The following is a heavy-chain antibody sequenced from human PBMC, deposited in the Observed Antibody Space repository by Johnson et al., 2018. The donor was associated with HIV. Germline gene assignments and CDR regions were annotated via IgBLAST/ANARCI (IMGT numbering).Heavy chain of an antibody. Sequence: VESGGGVVQPGGSLRLSCGVSDFTYSNSCLRWVRQAPGKGLEWVANIKQDGSEKNYVDSVKGRFIISRDNAKNSLYPQMNSLRAEDTALYYCAKDLLGGNKGFDAFDIGGQGTMVTVSS. CDR3: AKDLLGGNKGFDAFDI. J-gene: IGHJ3*02. V-gene: IGHV3-7*03. CDR2: IKQDGSEK. D-gene: IGHD4-23*01. CDR1: DFTYSNSC.